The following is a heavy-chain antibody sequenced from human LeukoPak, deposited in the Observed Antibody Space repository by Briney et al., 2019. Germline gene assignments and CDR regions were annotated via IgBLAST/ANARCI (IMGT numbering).Heavy chain of an antibody. CDR2: ISGSGGTT. Sequence: PGGSLRLSCEVSGFTFSSYAMSWVRQAPGKGLEWVSGISGSGGTTYFADSVKGRFTISRDNSKNSLYLQMNSLRAEDTAVYYCARDIYYYDSSGYYFPGGSDYWGQGTLVTVSS. J-gene: IGHJ4*02. CDR1: GFTFSSYA. V-gene: IGHV3-23*01. D-gene: IGHD3-22*01. CDR3: ARDIYYYDSSGYYFPGGSDY.